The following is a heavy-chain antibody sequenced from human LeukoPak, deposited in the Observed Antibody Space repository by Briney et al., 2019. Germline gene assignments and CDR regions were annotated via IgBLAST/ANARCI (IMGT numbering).Heavy chain of an antibody. V-gene: IGHV4-59*08. CDR1: GGSISTYY. CDR3: ARHPALIYYDSSGYYFDS. J-gene: IGHJ4*02. D-gene: IGHD3-22*01. CDR2: IYYSGST. Sequence: SETLSLTCTVSGGSISTYYWSWIRQPPGKGLEWIGYIYYSGSTNSNPSLKSRVTISVDTSKNQFSLNLSSVTAADTAVYYCARHPALIYYDSSGYYFDSWGQGTLVTVSS.